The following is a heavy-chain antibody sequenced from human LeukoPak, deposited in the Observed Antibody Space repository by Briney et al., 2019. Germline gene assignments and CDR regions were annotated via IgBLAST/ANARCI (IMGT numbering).Heavy chain of an antibody. CDR1: GYTFTSYG. CDR3: ARDADDSSPPTPFDP. V-gene: IGHV1-18*01. J-gene: IGHJ5*02. D-gene: IGHD3-22*01. CDR2: ISAYNGNT. Sequence: GASVKVSCKASGYTFTSYGISWVRQAPGQGLEWMGWISAYNGNTNYAQKLQGRVTMTTDTSTSTAYMELRSLRSDDTAVYYCARDADDSSPPTPFDPWGQGTLVTVSS.